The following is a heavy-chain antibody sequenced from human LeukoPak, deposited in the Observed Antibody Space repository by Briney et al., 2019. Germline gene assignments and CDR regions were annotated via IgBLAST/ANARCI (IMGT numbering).Heavy chain of an antibody. Sequence: PSETLSLTCTVSAGFISSSSYSRGWIRQPPGNGLQWMGSIFYSGSTYYNASLKSLVTISVDTSKYQFSLQLSSVPAANTAGYYCERRGAYYYESGTYHYWFEPWGQGTLVTDSS. V-gene: IGHV4-39*01. CDR3: ERRGAYYYESGTYHYWFEP. J-gene: IGHJ5*02. CDR1: AGFISSSSYS. CDR2: IFYSGST. D-gene: IGHD3-10*01.